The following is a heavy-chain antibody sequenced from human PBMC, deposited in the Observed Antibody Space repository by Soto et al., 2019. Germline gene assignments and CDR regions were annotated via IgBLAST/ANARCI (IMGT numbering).Heavy chain of an antibody. Sequence: PGESLKISCKGSGYSFTSYWIGWVRQMPGKGLEWMGIIYPGDSDTRYSPSFQGQVTISADKSISTAYLQWSSLKASDTAMYYCARRFSYGDYVSHNWFASWGQGSLVPVSS. CDR1: GYSFTSYW. CDR2: IYPGDSDT. CDR3: ARRFSYGDYVSHNWFAS. D-gene: IGHD4-17*01. V-gene: IGHV5-51*01. J-gene: IGHJ5*01.